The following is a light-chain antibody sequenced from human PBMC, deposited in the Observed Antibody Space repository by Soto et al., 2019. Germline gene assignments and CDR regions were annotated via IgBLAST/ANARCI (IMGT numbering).Light chain of an antibody. CDR1: QSISTY. CDR2: AAS. J-gene: IGKJ4*01. Sequence: DIQMTQSPSSLSASVGDRVTLTCRASQSISTYLNWYQQRPGKAPKLLSYAASRFQSGVPSRFSGSGSGTDFTLTISSLQPEDFATYFCQQSYRVPLTFGGGTKVEIK. CDR3: QQSYRVPLT. V-gene: IGKV1-39*01.